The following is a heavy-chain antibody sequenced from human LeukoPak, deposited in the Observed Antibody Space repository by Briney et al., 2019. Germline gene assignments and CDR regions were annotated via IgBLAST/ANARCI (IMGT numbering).Heavy chain of an antibody. CDR1: GGSISSYY. J-gene: IGHJ5*02. Sequence: SETLSLTCTVSGGSISSYYWSWIRQPAGKGLEWIGRIYTSGSTNYNPSLKSRVTISVDTSKNQFSLKLSSVTAADTALYYCARAKITAADIDRPFDPWGQGTLVTVSS. V-gene: IGHV4-4*07. CDR3: ARAKITAADIDRPFDP. D-gene: IGHD6-13*01. CDR2: IYTSGST.